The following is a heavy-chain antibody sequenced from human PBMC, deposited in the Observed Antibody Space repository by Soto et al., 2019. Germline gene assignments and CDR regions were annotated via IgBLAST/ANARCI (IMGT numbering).Heavy chain of an antibody. D-gene: IGHD3-16*02. CDR2: ISAYNGNT. CDR3: ARDTTYYDYIWGSYRYDY. V-gene: IGHV1-18*01. CDR1: GYTFTSYG. Sequence: QVQLVQSGAEVKKPGASVKVSCKASGYTFTSYGISWVRQAPGQGLEWMGWISAYNGNTNYAQKLQGRVPMTTDTSTSTAYMELRSLRSDDTAVYYCARDTTYYDYIWGSYRYDYWGQGTLVTVSS. J-gene: IGHJ4*02.